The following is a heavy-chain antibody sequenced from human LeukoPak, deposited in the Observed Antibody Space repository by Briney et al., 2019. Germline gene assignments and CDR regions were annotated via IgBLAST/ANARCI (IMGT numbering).Heavy chain of an antibody. CDR3: TTELRWRIVWFDY. CDR1: GFTFTNAW. J-gene: IGHJ4*02. D-gene: IGHD4-23*01. Sequence: GGSLRLSCAASGFTFTNAWLSWVGRAPGRGLEWVGRIKSKTDGGTIDYAGPVKGRFTISRDDSKNTLYLQMNSLKTEDTAVYYCTTELRWRIVWFDYWGQGTLVTVSS. V-gene: IGHV3-15*01. CDR2: IKSKTDGGTI.